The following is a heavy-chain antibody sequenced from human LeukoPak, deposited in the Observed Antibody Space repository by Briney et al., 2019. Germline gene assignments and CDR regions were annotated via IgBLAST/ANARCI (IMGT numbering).Heavy chain of an antibody. CDR1: GGSISSYY. CDR2: IYYSGST. D-gene: IGHD1-7*01. CDR3: ASTRGGDCNYVSDY. V-gene: IGHV4-59*12. J-gene: IGHJ4*02. Sequence: KPSETLSLTCTVSGGSISSYYWSWIRQPPGEGLEWIGYIYYSGSTNYNPSLKSRVTISVDTSKNQFSLNLSSVTAADTAVYYCASTRGGDCNYVSDYWGQGTLVTVSS.